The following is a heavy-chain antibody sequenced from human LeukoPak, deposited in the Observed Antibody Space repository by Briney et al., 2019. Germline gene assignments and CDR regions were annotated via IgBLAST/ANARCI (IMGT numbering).Heavy chain of an antibody. V-gene: IGHV4-34*01. CDR1: GFTFSSYA. CDR3: ASDCSSTSCYFY. D-gene: IGHD2-2*01. J-gene: IGHJ4*02. CDR2: INHSGST. Sequence: GSLRLSCAASGFTFSSYAMSWVRQAPGKGLEWIGEINHSGSTNYNPSLKSRVTISVDTSKNQFSLKLSSVTAADTAVYYCASDCSSTSCYFYWGQGTLVTVSS.